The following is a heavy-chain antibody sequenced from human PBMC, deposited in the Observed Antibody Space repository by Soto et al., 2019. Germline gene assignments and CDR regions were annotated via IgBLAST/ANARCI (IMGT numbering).Heavy chain of an antibody. CDR2: ITGGSNK. CDR1: GFTFSDYY. CDR3: VRGLSDDY. V-gene: IGHV3-11*01. Sequence: QVQLVESGGGLVKPGGSLRLSCAASGFTFSDYYMSWIRQALGKGLEWVSYITGGSNKYYADSVKGRFSISRDNAKNSLYLQMNSLRAEDTAVYYCVRGLSDDYWGQGTLVTVSP. D-gene: IGHD3-16*02. J-gene: IGHJ4*02.